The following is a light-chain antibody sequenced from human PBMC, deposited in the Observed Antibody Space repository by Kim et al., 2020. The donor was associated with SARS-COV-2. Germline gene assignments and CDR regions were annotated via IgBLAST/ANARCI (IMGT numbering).Light chain of an antibody. V-gene: IGKV3-20*01. CDR2: DAS. CDR1: QSVRSSF. J-gene: IGKJ2*01. Sequence: EIVLTQSPGTLALSPGERATLSCRASQSVRSSFLAWYQHKVGQAPTLLIYDASTRATGIPDRFSGSGSGTDFTLTISSLEPEDFAVYYCQHFGGSSYTFGQGTELEI. CDR3: QHFGGSSYT.